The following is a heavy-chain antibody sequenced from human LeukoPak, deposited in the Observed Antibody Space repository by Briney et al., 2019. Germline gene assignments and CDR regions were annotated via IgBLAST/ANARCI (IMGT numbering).Heavy chain of an antibody. V-gene: IGHV3-48*02. Sequence: GGSLRLSCAASGFTFSSYSMNWVRQAPGKGLEWVSYISSSSSTIYYADSVKGRFTISRDNAKNSLYLQMNSLRDEDTAVYYCARRSVVVTAIPAASPGPHWYFDLWGRGTLVTVSS. CDR2: ISSSSSTI. CDR3: ARRSVVVTAIPAASPGPHWYFDL. J-gene: IGHJ2*01. CDR1: GFTFSSYS. D-gene: IGHD2-21*02.